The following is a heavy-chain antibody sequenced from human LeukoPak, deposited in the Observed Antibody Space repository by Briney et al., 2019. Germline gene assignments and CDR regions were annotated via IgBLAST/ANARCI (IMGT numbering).Heavy chain of an antibody. J-gene: IGHJ4*02. D-gene: IGHD6-13*01. Sequence: GGSLRLSCAASGFTFRIYWMSWVRQAPGKGLEWVANINHDGSETYYVDSVEGRFTISRDNAKNSLYLQLNSLRAEDTAVYYCARSPVIGTVDYWGQGTLVTVSS. V-gene: IGHV3-7*01. CDR2: INHDGSET. CDR3: ARSPVIGTVDY. CDR1: GFTFRIYW.